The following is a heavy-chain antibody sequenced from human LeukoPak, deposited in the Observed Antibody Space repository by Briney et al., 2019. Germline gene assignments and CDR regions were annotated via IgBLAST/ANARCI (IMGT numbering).Heavy chain of an antibody. J-gene: IGHJ4*02. CDR2: IYYSGST. V-gene: IGHV4-39*01. Sequence: SETLSLTCRVSGGSISSNNDYWGWIRQPPGKGLEWIGSIYYSGSTYYNPSLKSRVTISVGTSKNQFSLKLSSVTAADTAVYYCVRHGWGSSWYPDYWGQGTLVTVSS. CDR1: GGSISSNNDY. D-gene: IGHD6-13*01. CDR3: VRHGWGSSWYPDY.